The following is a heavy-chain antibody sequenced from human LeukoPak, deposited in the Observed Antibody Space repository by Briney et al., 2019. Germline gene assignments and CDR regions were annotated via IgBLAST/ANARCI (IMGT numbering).Heavy chain of an antibody. J-gene: IGHJ6*03. CDR2: ISWNSGKI. Sequence: PGGSLRLSCAASGFIFGDYAMHWVRQAPGKGMEWVSSISWNSGKIGYADSVKGRFTISRDNAKKSLYLQTNSLKAEDTAVYYCVKDGGWRDVYYFYMDEWGKGTTVTVSS. CDR1: GFIFGDYA. CDR3: VKDGGWRDVYYFYMDE. D-gene: IGHD6-19*01. V-gene: IGHV3-9*01.